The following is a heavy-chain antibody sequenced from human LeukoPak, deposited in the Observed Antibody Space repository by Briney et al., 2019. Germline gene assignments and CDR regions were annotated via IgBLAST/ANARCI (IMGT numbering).Heavy chain of an antibody. Sequence: GESLQISSQGSGYSFTSYWIGWVRPMPGEGLEWMGIIYPGDSDTRYSPSFQGQVTISADKSITTAYLQWSSMKASDTAMYYCARHRGWCSSTSGYGSLDYWGQGTLVTVPS. CDR1: GYSFTSYW. CDR3: ARHRGWCSSTSGYGSLDY. J-gene: IGHJ4*02. CDR2: IYPGDSDT. V-gene: IGHV5-51*01. D-gene: IGHD2-2*01.